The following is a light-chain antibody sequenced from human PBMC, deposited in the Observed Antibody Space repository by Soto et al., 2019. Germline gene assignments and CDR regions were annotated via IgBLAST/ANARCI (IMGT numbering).Light chain of an antibody. CDR3: QQTYTDPWT. J-gene: IGKJ1*01. Sequence: DIQMTQSPSSLSASIGDRVTIPCRASQSITNYLNWYQHKPGKTPKLLIYVASILQSGVPSRFSGSGSGKDFTLTISSLQPEDFATYYCQQTYTDPWTFGQGTKVDIK. V-gene: IGKV1-39*01. CDR1: QSITNY. CDR2: VAS.